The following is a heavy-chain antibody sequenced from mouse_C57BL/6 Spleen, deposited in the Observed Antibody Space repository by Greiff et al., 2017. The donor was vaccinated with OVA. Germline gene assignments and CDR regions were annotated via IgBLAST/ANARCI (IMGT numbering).Heavy chain of an antibody. CDR1: GFTFSNYW. V-gene: IGHV6-3*01. CDR3: TGLGPWFAY. Sequence: EVQLVESGGGLVQPGGSMKLSCVASGFTFSNYWMNWVRQSPEKGLEWVAQIRLKSDNYATHYAESVKGRFTISRDDSKSSVYLQMNNLRAEDTGIYYCTGLGPWFAYWGQGTLVTVSA. CDR2: IRLKSDNYAT. D-gene: IGHD4-1*01. J-gene: IGHJ3*01.